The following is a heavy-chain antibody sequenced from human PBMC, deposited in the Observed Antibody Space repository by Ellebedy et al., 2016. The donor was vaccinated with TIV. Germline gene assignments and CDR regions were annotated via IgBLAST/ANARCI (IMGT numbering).Heavy chain of an antibody. Sequence: SETLSLXXAVYGGSFSGYYWSWIRQPPGKGLEWIGEINHSGSTNYNPSLKSRVTISVDTSKNQFSLKLSSVTAADTAVYYCARTYYYDSSGYYRYNLFDPWGQGTLVTVSS. J-gene: IGHJ5*02. D-gene: IGHD3-22*01. CDR1: GGSFSGYY. V-gene: IGHV4-34*01. CDR3: ARTYYYDSSGYYRYNLFDP. CDR2: INHSGST.